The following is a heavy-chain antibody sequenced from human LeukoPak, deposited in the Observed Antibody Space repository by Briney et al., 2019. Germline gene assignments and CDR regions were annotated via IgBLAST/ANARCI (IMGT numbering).Heavy chain of an antibody. V-gene: IGHV1-69*13. CDR2: INPIFGTA. CDR3: APGCSGLLTDCGGDCYNFDY. CDR1: GGTFSSYA. Sequence: SVKVSCKASGGTFSSYAISWVRQAPGQGLEWMGGINPIFGTANYAQKFQGRVTITADESTSTAYMELSSLRSEDTAVYYCAPGCSGLLTDCGGDCYNFDYWGQGTLVTVSS. J-gene: IGHJ4*02. D-gene: IGHD2-21*01.